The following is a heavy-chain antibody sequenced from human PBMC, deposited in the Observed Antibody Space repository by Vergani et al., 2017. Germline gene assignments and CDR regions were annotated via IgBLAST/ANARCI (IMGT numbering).Heavy chain of an antibody. D-gene: IGHD1-1*01. Sequence: VQLVQSGAEVKKPGSSVKVSCKASGGPFKNSAFSWVRQVPGQGLEWMGIIYPADSDTRYSPSFQGQVTISADKSISTAFLQWDSLKASDTALYYCARHTTYTDSWGQGTLVTVSS. CDR1: GGPFKNSA. CDR3: ARHTTYTDS. V-gene: IGHV5-51*01. J-gene: IGHJ4*02. CDR2: IYPADSDT.